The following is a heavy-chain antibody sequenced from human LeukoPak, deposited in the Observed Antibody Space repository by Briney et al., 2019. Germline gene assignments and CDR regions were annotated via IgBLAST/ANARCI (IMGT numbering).Heavy chain of an antibody. J-gene: IGHJ5*02. CDR3: ARGHCSSTSCAAGWFDP. D-gene: IGHD2-2*01. CDR2: IYNSGST. V-gene: IGHV4-59*01. Sequence: SETLSLTCTVSGGSISSYYWSWIRQPPGKGLEWIGYIYNSGSTNYNPSLKSRVTISADTSKNQFSLKLKSVTAADTVVYYCARGHCSSTSCAAGWFDPWGQGTLVTVSS. CDR1: GGSISSYY.